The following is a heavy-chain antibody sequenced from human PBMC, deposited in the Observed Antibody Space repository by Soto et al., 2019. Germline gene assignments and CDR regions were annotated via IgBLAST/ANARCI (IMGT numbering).Heavy chain of an antibody. J-gene: IGHJ6*02. Sequence: PGGSLRLSCAASGFTFSSYEMNWVRQAPGKGLEWVSYISSSGSTIYYADSVKGRFTISRDNAKNSLYLQMNSLRAEDTAVYYCAREPSSGGSQHGMDVWGQGTTVTVSS. CDR1: GFTFSSYE. CDR3: AREPSSGGSQHGMDV. V-gene: IGHV3-48*03. D-gene: IGHD2-15*01. CDR2: ISSSGSTI.